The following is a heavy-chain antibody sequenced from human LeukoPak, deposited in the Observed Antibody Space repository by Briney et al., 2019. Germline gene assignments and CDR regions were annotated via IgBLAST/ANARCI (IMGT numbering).Heavy chain of an antibody. J-gene: IGHJ2*01. CDR1: GYSFSNYG. Sequence: GASVKVSCKASGYSFSNYGISWVRQAPGQGLEWMGWISAYNGNTNYAQKFQGRVTMTTDTSTSTAYMELRSLRSDDTAVYYCARDGDGDYDGYLDLWGRGTLVTVSS. CDR3: ARDGDGDYDGYLDL. D-gene: IGHD4-17*01. V-gene: IGHV1-18*01. CDR2: ISAYNGNT.